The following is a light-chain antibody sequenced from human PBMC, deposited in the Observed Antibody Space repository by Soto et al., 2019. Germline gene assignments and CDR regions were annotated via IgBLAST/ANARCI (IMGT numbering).Light chain of an antibody. Sequence: DIQMTQSPSTLSASVGDRVTITCRASQSITIWLAWYQQKPGKAPNLLIYKASILESGVPSRFSGSGSRTEVTLTINSMQPDDFATYYCQQYSSYSWTFGQGTKVEIK. CDR3: QQYSSYSWT. V-gene: IGKV1-5*03. J-gene: IGKJ1*01. CDR1: QSITIW. CDR2: KAS.